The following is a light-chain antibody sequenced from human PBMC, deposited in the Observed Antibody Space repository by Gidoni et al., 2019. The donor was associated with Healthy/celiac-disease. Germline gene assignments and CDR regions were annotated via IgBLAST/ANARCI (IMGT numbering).Light chain of an antibody. CDR1: PDSSNY. CDR2: DAS. Sequence: DIQMTQSPSSLSASVGDRVTITGQASPDSSNYLNWYQQKPGQAPKLLIYDASNLETGVPSMFSGSGSVTDCTFTIISLQPEDISTYYCQQYDNLLLTFGQGTRLEIK. CDR3: QQYDNLLLT. J-gene: IGKJ5*01. V-gene: IGKV1-33*01.